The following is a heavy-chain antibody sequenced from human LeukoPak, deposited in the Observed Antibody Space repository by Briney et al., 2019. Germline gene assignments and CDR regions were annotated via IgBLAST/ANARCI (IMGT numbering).Heavy chain of an antibody. CDR3: ARGTLDAFDI. Sequence: ASVKVSCKASGYSFTNYAINWVRQAPGQGLEWMGWISGYTGNTNYAQKFQGRVTMTTDTSTSTAYMEVRSLRSDDTAVYYCARGTLDAFDIWGQGTMVSVSS. CDR2: ISGYTGNT. CDR1: GYSFTNYA. D-gene: IGHD2-15*01. V-gene: IGHV1-18*01. J-gene: IGHJ3*02.